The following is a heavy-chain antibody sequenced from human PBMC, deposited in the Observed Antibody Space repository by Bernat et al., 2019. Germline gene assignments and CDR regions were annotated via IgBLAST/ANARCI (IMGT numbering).Heavy chain of an antibody. CDR1: GYSFTSYC. CDR3: ARRGSSGWYVGYGMDV. J-gene: IGHJ6*02. D-gene: IGHD6-19*01. CDR2: IDPSDSYT. V-gene: IGHV5-10-1*01. Sequence: EVQLVQSGAEVKKPGESLRISCKGSGYSFTSYCISWVRQMPGKGLEWMGRIDPSDSYTNYSPSFQGHVTISADKSISTAYLQWSSLKASDTAMYYCARRGSSGWYVGYGMDVWGQGTTVTVSS.